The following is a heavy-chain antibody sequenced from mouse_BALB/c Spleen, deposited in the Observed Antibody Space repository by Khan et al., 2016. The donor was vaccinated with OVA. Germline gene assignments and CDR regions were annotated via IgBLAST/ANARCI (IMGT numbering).Heavy chain of an antibody. CDR3: ARVGYNGTMDF. CDR2: INTYTGEP. Sequence: QIQLVQSGPELKKPGETVQISCKASGFTFTNYGMNWVRQAPGKGLKWMGWINTYTGEPTFTDDFKGRFAFSLATSASTAYLQINSLNNEDTATYFCARVGYNGTMDFWGQGTSVTVSS. CDR1: GFTFTNYG. V-gene: IGHV9-3-1*01. J-gene: IGHJ4*01. D-gene: IGHD2-14*01.